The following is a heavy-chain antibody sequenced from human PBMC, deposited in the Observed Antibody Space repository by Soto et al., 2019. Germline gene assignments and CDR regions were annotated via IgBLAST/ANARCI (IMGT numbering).Heavy chain of an antibody. J-gene: IGHJ4*02. D-gene: IGHD2-21*01. CDR2: ISSSSSYI. CDR1: GFTFSSYS. V-gene: IGHV3-21*01. Sequence: GGSLRLSCAASGFTFSSYSMNWVRQAPGKGLEWVSSISSSSSYIYYADSVKGRFTISRDNAKNSLYLQMNSLRAEDTAVYYCARDRGRVIDSLSSDYWGQGTLVTVSS. CDR3: ARDRGRVIDSLSSDY.